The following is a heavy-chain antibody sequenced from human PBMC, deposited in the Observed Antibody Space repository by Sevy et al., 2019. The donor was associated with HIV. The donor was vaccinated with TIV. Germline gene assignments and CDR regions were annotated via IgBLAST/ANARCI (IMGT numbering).Heavy chain of an antibody. J-gene: IGHJ6*02. V-gene: IGHV3-7*01. CDR3: ARSMGV. CDR2: INQDRSEK. CDR1: GISISSHW. Sequence: GGSLRLSCVGSGISISSHWMNWVRQSPGKGLEWVANINQDRSEKYYVDSVKGRFTISRENAKNPGYLQMHSLRVEDRGVNYSARSMGVWGQGTTVTVSS.